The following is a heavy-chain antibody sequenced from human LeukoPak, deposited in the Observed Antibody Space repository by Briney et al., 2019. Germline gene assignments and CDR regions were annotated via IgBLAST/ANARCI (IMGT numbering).Heavy chain of an antibody. D-gene: IGHD6-19*01. CDR1: GFTFSSYA. CDR3: ARDLKEQWLVARYYYYYGMDV. Sequence: GRSLRLSCAASGFTFSSYAMHWVRQAPGKGLEWVAVISYDGSNKYYADSVKGRFTISRDNSKNTLYLQTNSLRAEDTAVYYCARDLKEQWLVARYYYYYGMDVWGQGTTVTVSS. J-gene: IGHJ6*02. CDR2: ISYDGSNK. V-gene: IGHV3-30-3*01.